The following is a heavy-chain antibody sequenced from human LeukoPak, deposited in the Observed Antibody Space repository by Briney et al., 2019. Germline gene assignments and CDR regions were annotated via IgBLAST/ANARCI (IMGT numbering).Heavy chain of an antibody. CDR3: AREGGIVVVVAATITLDAFDI. Sequence: TSETLSLTCTVSGGSISSYYWSWIRQPPGKGLEWIGYIYYSGSTNYNPSLKSRVTISVDTSKNQFSLKLSSVTAADTAVYYCAREGGIVVVVAATITLDAFDIWGQGTMVTVSS. CDR2: IYYSGST. V-gene: IGHV4-59*12. D-gene: IGHD2-15*01. J-gene: IGHJ3*02. CDR1: GGSISSYY.